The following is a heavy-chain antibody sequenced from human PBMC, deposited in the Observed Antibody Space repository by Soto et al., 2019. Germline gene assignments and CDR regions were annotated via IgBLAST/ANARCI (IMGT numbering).Heavy chain of an antibody. CDR2: ISGSGGST. CDR1: RFTFSSYP. V-gene: IGHV3-23*01. CDR3: AKGSPIAAAGEYGMDV. D-gene: IGHD6-13*01. J-gene: IGHJ6*02. Sequence: AGSLRLSCAASRFTFSSYPMSWVRQAPGKGLEWVSAISGSGGSTYYADSVKGRLTISRDNSKNTLYLQMNSLRAEDTAVYYCAKGSPIAAAGEYGMDVWGQGTTVTVSS.